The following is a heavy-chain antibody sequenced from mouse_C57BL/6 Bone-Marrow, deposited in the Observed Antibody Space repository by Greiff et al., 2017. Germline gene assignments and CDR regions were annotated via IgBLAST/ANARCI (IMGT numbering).Heavy chain of an antibody. CDR1: GFTFSSYA. J-gene: IGHJ1*03. D-gene: IGHD1-1*01. Sequence: EVKLVESGGGLVKPGGSLKLSCAASGFTFSSYAMSWVRQTPEKRLEWVATISDGGSYTYYPDNVKGRFTISRDNAKNNLYLQMSHLKSEDTAMYYCARDGKYYGSPHWYFDVWGTGTTVTVSS. CDR2: ISDGGSYT. V-gene: IGHV5-4*01. CDR3: ARDGKYYGSPHWYFDV.